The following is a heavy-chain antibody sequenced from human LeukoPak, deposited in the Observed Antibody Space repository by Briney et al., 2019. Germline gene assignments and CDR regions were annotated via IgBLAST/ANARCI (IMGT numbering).Heavy chain of an antibody. CDR1: GFTFSSYA. Sequence: GGSLRLSCAASGFTFSSYAMSWVRHAPRKGLEWVSAISGSGGSTYYADSVKGRFTISRDNSKNTLYLQMNSLRAEDTAVYYCAKSLVGAVGYDYWGQGTLVTVSS. CDR3: AKSLVGAVGYDY. V-gene: IGHV3-23*01. CDR2: ISGSGGST. D-gene: IGHD1-26*01. J-gene: IGHJ4*02.